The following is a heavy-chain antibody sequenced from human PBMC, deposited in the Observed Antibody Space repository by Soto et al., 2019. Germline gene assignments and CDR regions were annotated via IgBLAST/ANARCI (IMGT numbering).Heavy chain of an antibody. D-gene: IGHD6-13*01. Sequence: EVQLVESGGGLVQPGRSLRLSCAAPGFTFDDYAMHWVRQVPGKGLEWVSGINWNSGSIGYGDSVKGRFAISRDNAKNSLYLQMNSLSAEDTAFYYCVKDESINWYSGHFRHWGQGTLVTVSS. CDR2: INWNSGSI. V-gene: IGHV3-9*01. CDR1: GFTFDDYA. J-gene: IGHJ1*01. CDR3: VKDESINWYSGHFRH.